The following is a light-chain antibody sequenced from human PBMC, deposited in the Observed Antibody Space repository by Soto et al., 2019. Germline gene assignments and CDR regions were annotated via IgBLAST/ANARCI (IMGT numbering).Light chain of an antibody. Sequence: IQLTQSPSSLSASVGDRVTITCRASQGISNYLAWYQQKPGKAPKLLIYSASTSQRGVSSRFSGSGSGADFTLMISSLQPEDVATYFCQQANIYPFTFGLGTKVEIK. CDR3: QQANIYPFT. CDR1: QGISNY. CDR2: SAS. J-gene: IGKJ3*01. V-gene: IGKV1-9*01.